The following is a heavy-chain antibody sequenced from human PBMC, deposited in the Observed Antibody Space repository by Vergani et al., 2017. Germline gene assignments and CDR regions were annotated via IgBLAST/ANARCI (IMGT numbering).Heavy chain of an antibody. D-gene: IGHD6-13*01. CDR2: ISSSSSYI. CDR3: ARDSGQLVLRYFQH. Sequence: EVQLLESGGGLVQPGGSLRLSCAASGFTFSSYAMSWVRQAPGKGLEWVSSISSSSSYIYYADSVKGRFTISRDNAKNSLSLQMNSLRAEETAVYYCARDSGQLVLRYFQHWGQGTLVTVSS. J-gene: IGHJ1*01. V-gene: IGHV3-21*01. CDR1: GFTFSSYA.